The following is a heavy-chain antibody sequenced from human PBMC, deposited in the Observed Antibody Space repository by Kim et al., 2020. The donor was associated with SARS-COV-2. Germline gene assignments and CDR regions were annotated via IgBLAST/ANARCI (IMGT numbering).Heavy chain of an antibody. CDR3: ARVVCSLGCDY. J-gene: IGHJ4*02. CDR2: ISGGGSTI. V-gene: IGHV3-48*02. Sequence: GGSLRLSCAASGFTLSSYRMHWVRQAPGKGLEWVSYISGGGSTIYYADSVKGRFTISRDIAKNSLYLQMNSLRDEDTGVYECARVVCSLGCDYGGQGT. CDR1: GFTLSSYR. D-gene: IGHD1-26*01.